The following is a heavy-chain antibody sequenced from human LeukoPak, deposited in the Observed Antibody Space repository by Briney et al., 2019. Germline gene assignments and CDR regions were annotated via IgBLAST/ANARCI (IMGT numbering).Heavy chain of an antibody. CDR3: ARHGGTYYYGSGSYYSYFDY. CDR1: GGSFSAYY. Sequence: SETLSLTCAVYGGSFSAYYWSWIRQPPGKGLEWIGEINHSGSTNYNPSLKSRVTISVDTSKNQFSLKLSSVTAADTAVYYCARHGGTYYYGSGSYYSYFDYWGQGTLVTVSS. V-gene: IGHV4-34*01. CDR2: INHSGST. J-gene: IGHJ4*02. D-gene: IGHD3-10*01.